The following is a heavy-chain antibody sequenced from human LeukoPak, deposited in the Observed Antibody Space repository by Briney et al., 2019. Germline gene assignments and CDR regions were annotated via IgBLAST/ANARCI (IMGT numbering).Heavy chain of an antibody. V-gene: IGHV1-2*02. CDR2: IHPNSGDA. CDR3: ARGREIHGGSDTKLDDY. Sequence: ASVKVSCKAFGYTFTGYFMHWVRQAPGQGLEWMGWIHPNSGDASYAQKFQGGVTMTRDTSINTVDMDLSGLTSDDTAVFYCARGREIHGGSDTKLDDYWGQGTLVTVSS. D-gene: IGHD3-10*01. CDR1: GYTFTGYF. J-gene: IGHJ4*02.